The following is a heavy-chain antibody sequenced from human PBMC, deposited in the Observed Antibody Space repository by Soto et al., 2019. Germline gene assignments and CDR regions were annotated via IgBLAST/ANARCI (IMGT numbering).Heavy chain of an antibody. CDR1: GYSFTTYW. Sequence: GESLKTSCKCSGYSFTTYWIGWVRQLPGKGLGWMGIIHPSDSDTRYSPSFQGQVTTSVDKPISTAYLQWSSLKASDTAMYYCVKPDSSGYYENWGQGTLVTVSS. J-gene: IGHJ4*02. CDR2: IHPSDSDT. D-gene: IGHD3-22*01. CDR3: VKPDSSGYYEN. V-gene: IGHV5-51*01.